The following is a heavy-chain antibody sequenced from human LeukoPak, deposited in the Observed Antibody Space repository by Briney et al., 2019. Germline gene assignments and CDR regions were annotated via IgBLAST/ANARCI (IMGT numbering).Heavy chain of an antibody. CDR1: GFTFSSYS. D-gene: IGHD2-2*02. J-gene: IGHJ4*02. Sequence: PGGSLRLSCAASGFTFSSYSMNWVRQAPGKGLEWVSYISSSSSTIYYADSVKGRFTISRDNAKNSLYLQMNSLRAEDTAVYYCARDTPDIVVVPAAISATNSDWPDNYWGQGTLVTVSS. CDR3: ARDTPDIVVVPAAISATNSDWPDNY. V-gene: IGHV3-48*04. CDR2: ISSSSSTI.